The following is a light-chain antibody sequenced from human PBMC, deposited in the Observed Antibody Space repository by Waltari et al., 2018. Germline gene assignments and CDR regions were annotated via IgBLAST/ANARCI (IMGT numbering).Light chain of an antibody. CDR3: AAWDDSLSGWV. Sequence: QSVLNQPPSASGTPGQTVTISCSGSRSNIRSNPVHWYQQFQGTAPKLLIYSNKQRPSGVPDRFSGSKSGTSASLAISGLQSEDEADYYCAAWDDSLSGWVFGGGTKLTVL. CDR1: RSNIRSNP. V-gene: IGLV1-44*01. J-gene: IGLJ3*02. CDR2: SNK.